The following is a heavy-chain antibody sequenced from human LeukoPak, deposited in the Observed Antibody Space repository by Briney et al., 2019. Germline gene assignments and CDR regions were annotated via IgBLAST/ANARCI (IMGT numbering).Heavy chain of an antibody. D-gene: IGHD3-22*01. CDR3: ARDLTTNWLRSWFDP. V-gene: IGHV3-21*01. CDR2: ISSSSSYI. CDR1: GFTFSTYS. J-gene: IGHJ5*02. Sequence: GGSLRLSCAASGFTFSTYSMNWVRQAPGKGLEWVSSISSSSSYIYYADSVKGLFTISRDNEKNSLYLQMNSLRAEDTALYYCARDLTTNWLRSWFDPWGQGTLVTVSS.